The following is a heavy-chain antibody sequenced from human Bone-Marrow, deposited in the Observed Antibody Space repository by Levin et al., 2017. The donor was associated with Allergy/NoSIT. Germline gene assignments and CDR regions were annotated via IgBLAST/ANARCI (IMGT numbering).Heavy chain of an antibody. Sequence: GGSLRLSCAASGFTFSSYSMNWVRQAPGKGLEWVSSISSSSSYIYYADSVKGRFTISRDNAKNSLYLQMNSLRAEDTAVYYCARDQGSQYYDFWSGYYPDYYYYYGMDVWGQGTTVTVSS. CDR1: GFTFSSYS. CDR2: ISSSSSYI. D-gene: IGHD3-3*01. CDR3: ARDQGSQYYDFWSGYYPDYYYYYGMDV. J-gene: IGHJ6*02. V-gene: IGHV3-21*01.